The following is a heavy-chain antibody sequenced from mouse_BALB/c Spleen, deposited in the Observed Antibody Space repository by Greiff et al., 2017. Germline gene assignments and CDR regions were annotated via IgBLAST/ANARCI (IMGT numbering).Heavy chain of an antibody. CDR2: ISYSGST. CDR1: GYSITSDYA. V-gene: IGHV3-2*02. Sequence: EVKLQESGPGLVKPSQSLSLTCTVTGYSITSDYAWNWIRQFPGNKLEWMGYISYSGSTSYNPSLKSRISITRDTSKNQFFLQLNSVTTEDTATYYCARNSLLRRPWYFDVWGAGTTVTVSS. J-gene: IGHJ1*01. D-gene: IGHD1-2*01. CDR3: ARNSLLRRPWYFDV.